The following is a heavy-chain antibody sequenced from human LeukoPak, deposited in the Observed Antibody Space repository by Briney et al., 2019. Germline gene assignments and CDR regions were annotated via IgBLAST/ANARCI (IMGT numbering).Heavy chain of an antibody. CDR3: AIIAAAGTFDY. V-gene: IGHV1-18*04. CDR1: GYTFTGYY. J-gene: IGHJ4*02. Sequence: ASVKVSCKASGYTFTGYYIHWVRQAPGQGLEWMGWISAYNGNTNYAQKLQGRVTMTTDTSTSTAYMELRSLRSDDTAVYYCAIIAAAGTFDYWGQGTLVTVSS. D-gene: IGHD6-13*01. CDR2: ISAYNGNT.